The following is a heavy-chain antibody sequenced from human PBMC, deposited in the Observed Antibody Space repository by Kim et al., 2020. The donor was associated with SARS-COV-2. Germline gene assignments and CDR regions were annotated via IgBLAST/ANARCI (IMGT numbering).Heavy chain of an antibody. CDR2: IKRDGSEN. CDR1: GFSFSTYW. CDR3: ARGVLPAY. V-gene: IGHV3-7*01. D-gene: IGHD3-10*01. Sequence: GGSLRLSCVASGFSFSTYWMTWVRQAPGKGLEWVANIKRDGSENNYVDSVRGRFTISRDNAKNTLYLQMSSLRPEDAAVYYCARGVLPAYWGQGTLVTVSS. J-gene: IGHJ4*02.